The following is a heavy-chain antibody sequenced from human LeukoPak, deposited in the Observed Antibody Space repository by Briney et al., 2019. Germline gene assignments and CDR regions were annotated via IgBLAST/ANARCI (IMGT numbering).Heavy chain of an antibody. CDR1: GGSISSSSYY. CDR2: IFYSGST. D-gene: IGHD3-22*01. Sequence: PSETLSLTCSVSGGSISSSSYYWGWIRQPPGKGLEWIGSIFYSGSTYYNPSLKSRVTISVDTSKNQFSLKLTSVTAEDTAVYYCARPLYHYDSGGYFYWGQGTLVTVSS. CDR3: ARPLYHYDSGGYFY. V-gene: IGHV4-39*01. J-gene: IGHJ4*02.